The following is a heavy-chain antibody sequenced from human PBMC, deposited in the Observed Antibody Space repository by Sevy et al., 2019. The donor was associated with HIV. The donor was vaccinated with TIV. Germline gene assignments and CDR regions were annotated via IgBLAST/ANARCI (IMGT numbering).Heavy chain of an antibody. D-gene: IGHD3-22*01. Sequence: GGSLRLSCNASGITFSTSVMNWVRQSPDRGLEWVSSISGDTYYTHYADSMRGRFIVSRDNAKNSLYLQMNSLRVDDTAVYFCARDGGCDSTSCLLYFDSWGQGALVTVSS. CDR3: ARDGGCDSTSCLLYFDS. CDR2: ISGDTYYT. CDR1: GITFSTSV. J-gene: IGHJ4*02. V-gene: IGHV3-21*01.